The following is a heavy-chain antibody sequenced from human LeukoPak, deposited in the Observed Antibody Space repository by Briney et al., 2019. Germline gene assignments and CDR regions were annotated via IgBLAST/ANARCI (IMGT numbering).Heavy chain of an antibody. V-gene: IGHV4-4*07. CDR3: ARASYYDPPRAYYYYMDV. CDR2: IYTSGST. CDR1: GGSISSYY. Sequence: PSETLSLTCTVSGGSISSYYWSWIRQPAGKGLEWIGRIYTSGSTNYNPSLKSRVTMSVDTSKNQFSLKLSSVTAADTAVYYCARASYYDPPRAYYYYMDVWGKGTTVTVSS. J-gene: IGHJ6*03. D-gene: IGHD3-3*01.